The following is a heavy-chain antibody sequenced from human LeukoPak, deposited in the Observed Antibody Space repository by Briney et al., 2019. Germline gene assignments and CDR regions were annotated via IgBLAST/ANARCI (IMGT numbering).Heavy chain of an antibody. CDR3: ARDLRIVSGSYLDY. J-gene: IGHJ4*02. Sequence: TGGSLRLSCVASGLTFSSYEMNWVRQAPGKGLEWVSYISSSGSTIYYADSVKGRFISSRDNTKNSLYLQMNSLRAEDTAIYYCARDLRIVSGSYLDYWGQGTLVTVSS. D-gene: IGHD1-26*01. CDR1: GLTFSSYE. CDR2: ISSSGSTI. V-gene: IGHV3-48*03.